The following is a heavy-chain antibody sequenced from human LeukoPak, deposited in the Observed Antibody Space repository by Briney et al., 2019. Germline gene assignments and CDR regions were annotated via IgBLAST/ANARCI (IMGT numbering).Heavy chain of an antibody. CDR3: ARSYYYDYRQIDY. Sequence: SEALSLTCTVSGDSISTSSYYWGWIRQPPGKGLEWLGSIYYSGSTYYNPSLKSRVTISVDTSKNQFSLNLYSVTAADTAVFYCARSYYYDYRQIDYWGQGTLVTVSS. CDR1: GDSISTSSYY. D-gene: IGHD3-22*01. CDR2: IYYSGST. J-gene: IGHJ4*02. V-gene: IGHV4-39*01.